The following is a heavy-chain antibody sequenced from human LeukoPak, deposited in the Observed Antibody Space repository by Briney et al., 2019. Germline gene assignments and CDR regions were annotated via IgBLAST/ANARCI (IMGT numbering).Heavy chain of an antibody. V-gene: IGHV3-48*01. CDR3: ARVTYYYDSSGYYADY. D-gene: IGHD3-22*01. CDR1: GFTFSSYI. Sequence: GGSLRLSCVASGFTFSSYIMNWVRQAPGEGREWVSYISISSSTIYYADSVKGRFTLSRDKAKNSLYLQMNSLRAEDTAVHYCARVTYYYDSSGYYADYWGQGTLVTVSS. CDR2: ISISSSTI. J-gene: IGHJ4*02.